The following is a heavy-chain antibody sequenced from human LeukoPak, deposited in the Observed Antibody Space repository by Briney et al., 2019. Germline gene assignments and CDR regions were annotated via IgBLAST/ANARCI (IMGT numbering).Heavy chain of an antibody. CDR2: IVVCSGNT. V-gene: IGHV1-58*02. CDR1: GFTFTSSA. J-gene: IGHJ6*03. Sequence: GASVKVSCKASGFTFTSSAMQWVRQARGQRLEWIGWIVVCSGNTNYAQKFQERVTITRDMSTSTAYMELSSLRSEDTAVYYCAAEAPDIAAAGTGYYYYMDVWGKGTTVTVSS. CDR3: AAEAPDIAAAGTGYYYYMDV. D-gene: IGHD6-13*01.